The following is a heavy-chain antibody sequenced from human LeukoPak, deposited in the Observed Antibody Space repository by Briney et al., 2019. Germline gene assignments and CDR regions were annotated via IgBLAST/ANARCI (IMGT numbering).Heavy chain of an antibody. D-gene: IGHD2-2*01. CDR2: INPDNGGT. CDR3: TREARVGNWFDP. V-gene: IGHV1-2*02. Sequence: GASVTLSCRASGYTFTDYYIHWVRQAPGQGLEWMGWINPDNGGTNYAQKFQGRVTMARDTSIRTVYMDLSRLRSDDTAVFYCTREARVGNWFDPWGQGTQVTVSS. CDR1: GYTFTDYY. J-gene: IGHJ5*02.